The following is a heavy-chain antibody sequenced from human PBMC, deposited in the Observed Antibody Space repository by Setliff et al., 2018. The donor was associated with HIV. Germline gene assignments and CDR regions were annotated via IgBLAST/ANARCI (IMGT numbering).Heavy chain of an antibody. D-gene: IGHD3-10*01. V-gene: IGHV4-4*07. Sequence: PSETLSLTCTVSDSGTYYWSWIRQPAGKGLEWIGRIYTSGSTKYNPSLKSRVTMSIDTSKNQFSLKLSSVTAADTAVYYCAGFGELLDYYYGMDVWGQGTTVTVSS. CDR3: AGFGELLDYYYGMDV. J-gene: IGHJ6*02. CDR1: DSGTYY. CDR2: IYTSGST.